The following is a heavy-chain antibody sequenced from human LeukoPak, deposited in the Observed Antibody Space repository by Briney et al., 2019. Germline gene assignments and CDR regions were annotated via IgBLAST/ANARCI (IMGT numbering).Heavy chain of an antibody. Sequence: PGGSLRLSCAASGFTFSSYSMNWVRQAPGKGLEWVSYISSSSSTTYYADSVKGRFTISRDNAKNSLYLQMNSLRAEDTAVYYCARGMATQYGDYFDYWGQGTLVTVSS. CDR3: ARGMATQYGDYFDY. D-gene: IGHD5-24*01. V-gene: IGHV3-48*01. CDR2: ISSSSSTT. CDR1: GFTFSSYS. J-gene: IGHJ4*02.